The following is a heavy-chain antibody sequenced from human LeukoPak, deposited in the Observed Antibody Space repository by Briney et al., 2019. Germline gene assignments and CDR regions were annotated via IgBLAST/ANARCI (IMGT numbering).Heavy chain of an antibody. J-gene: IGHJ3*02. CDR3: ARGRGYSYGYSPDGAFDI. Sequence: ASVKVSCKASGYTFTGYYMHWVRQAPGQGLEWMGWINPNSGGTNYVQKFQGRVTMTRDTSISTAYMELSRLRSDDTAVYYCARGRGYSYGYSPDGAFDIWGQGTMVTVSS. D-gene: IGHD5-18*01. CDR1: GYTFTGYY. CDR2: INPNSGGT. V-gene: IGHV1-2*02.